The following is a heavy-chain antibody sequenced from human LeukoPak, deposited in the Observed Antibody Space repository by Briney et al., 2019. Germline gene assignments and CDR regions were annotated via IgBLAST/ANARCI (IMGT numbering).Heavy chain of an antibody. V-gene: IGHV3-11*06. D-gene: IGHD4-17*01. CDR3: ARVSCGDSGYFDY. Sequence: GGSLRLSCPASGFIFSDYYMSWIRQAPGKGLERVSYISSSSSYINYADSVKGRFTISRDNAKNSLYLQMNSLRAEDTAVYYCARVSCGDSGYFDYSGQGTLVTVSS. CDR1: GFIFSDYY. CDR2: ISSSSSYI. J-gene: IGHJ4*02.